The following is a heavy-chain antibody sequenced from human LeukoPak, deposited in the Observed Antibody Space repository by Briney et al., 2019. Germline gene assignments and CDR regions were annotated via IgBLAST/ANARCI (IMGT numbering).Heavy chain of an antibody. D-gene: IGHD2-15*01. CDR1: GGSISSYY. J-gene: IGHJ5*02. Sequence: SETLSLTCTVSGGSISSYYWSWIRQPAGKGREWIGRIYTSGSTNYNPSLKSRVTISVDTSKNQFSLKLSSVIAADTAVYYCARGIVVVVAATGDWFDPWGQGTLVTVSS. V-gene: IGHV4-4*07. CDR2: IYTSGST. CDR3: ARGIVVVVAATGDWFDP.